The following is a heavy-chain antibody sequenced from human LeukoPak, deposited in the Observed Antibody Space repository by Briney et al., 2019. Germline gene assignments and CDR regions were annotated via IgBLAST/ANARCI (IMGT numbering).Heavy chain of an antibody. CDR3: ANGGGYCGGDCYFDY. D-gene: IGHD2-21*02. V-gene: IGHV3-33*06. CDR1: GFTFSSYG. CDR2: IWYDGSNK. J-gene: IGHJ4*02. Sequence: GGSLRLSCAASGFTFSSYGMHWVRQAPGKGLEWVAVIWYDGSNKYYADSVKGRFTISRDNSKNTLYLQMNSLRAEDTAVYYCANGGGYCGGDCYFDYWGQETLVTVSS.